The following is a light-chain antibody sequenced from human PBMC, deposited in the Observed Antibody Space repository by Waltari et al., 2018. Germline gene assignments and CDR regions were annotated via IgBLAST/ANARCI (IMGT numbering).Light chain of an antibody. J-gene: IGLJ2*01. CDR3: NSRDSSDNPV. CDR1: SLRRFY. Sequence: SSELTQDPAMSVALGQTVRITCQGDSLRRFYASWYQQKPGQAPVLVMYGKNNRPSGIPDRLSNSSSGNTASLTITGAQAEYEADYYCNSRDSSDNPVFGGGTKLTVL. V-gene: IGLV3-19*01. CDR2: GKN.